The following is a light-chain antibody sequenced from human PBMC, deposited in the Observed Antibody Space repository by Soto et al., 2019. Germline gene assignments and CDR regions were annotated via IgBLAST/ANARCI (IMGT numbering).Light chain of an antibody. V-gene: IGKV3-15*01. CDR3: QQYNNWPLT. Sequence: EIEMTQSPGTLSVSLGERATLSCRASQGVSSDLAWYQQKPGKAPRLLIYGASTRATSVPARFSGSGSGTEFTLTISSLQSEDFAIYYCQQYNNWPLTFGQGTKLEIK. J-gene: IGKJ2*01. CDR2: GAS. CDR1: QGVSSD.